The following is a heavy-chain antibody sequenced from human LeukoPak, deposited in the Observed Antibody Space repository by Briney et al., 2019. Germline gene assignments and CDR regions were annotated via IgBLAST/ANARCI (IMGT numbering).Heavy chain of an antibody. Sequence: GGSLRLSCAASGLTFSNYAMSWVRQAPGKGLEWVSAISGSGGSTYYADSVKGRFTISRDNSKNTLYLQMNSLRAEDTAVYYCASSYYDFWSGYHRLDYWGQGTLVTVSS. D-gene: IGHD3-3*01. J-gene: IGHJ4*02. CDR2: ISGSGGST. CDR3: ASSYYDFWSGYHRLDY. V-gene: IGHV3-23*01. CDR1: GLTFSNYA.